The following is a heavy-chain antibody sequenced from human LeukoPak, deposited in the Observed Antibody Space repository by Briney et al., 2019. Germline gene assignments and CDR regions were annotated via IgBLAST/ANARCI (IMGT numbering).Heavy chain of an antibody. D-gene: IGHD3-9*01. J-gene: IGHJ3*02. CDR1: GGSISSSRYY. V-gene: IGHV4-39*01. CDR3: ARQGANYDILTGYSAKDAFDI. Sequence: SETLSLTCTVSGGSISSSRYYWGWIRQPPGKGLEWIGSIYYSGSTYYNPSLKSRVTISVDTSKNQFSLKLSSVTAADTAVYYCARQGANYDILTGYSAKDAFDIWGQGTMVTASS. CDR2: IYYSGST.